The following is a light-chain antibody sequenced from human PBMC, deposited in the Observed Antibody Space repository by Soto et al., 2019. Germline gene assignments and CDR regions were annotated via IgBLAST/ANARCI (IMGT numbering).Light chain of an antibody. CDR1: SSDVGGYDY. Sequence: QSVLTQPASVSGSPGQSITISCTGTSSDVGGYDYVSWYQQHPGKAPKLMIYDVSNRPSGVSNRFSGSKSGNTASLTISGPQAEDEADYYCSSYTSSNTLVVFGGGTKLTVL. CDR3: SSYTSSNTLVV. J-gene: IGLJ2*01. CDR2: DVS. V-gene: IGLV2-14*03.